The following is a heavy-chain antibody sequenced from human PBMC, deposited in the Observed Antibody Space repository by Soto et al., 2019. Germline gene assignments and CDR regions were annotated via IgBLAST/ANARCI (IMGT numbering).Heavy chain of an antibody. J-gene: IGHJ6*02. V-gene: IGHV3-30*18. CDR2: ISYDGSNK. D-gene: IGHD6-13*01. CDR3: AKDYSSSWYSSYYYYGMDV. Sequence: QVQLVESGGGVVQPGRSLRLSCAASGFTFSSYGMHWVRQAPGKGLEWVAVISYDGSNKYYADSVKGRFTISRDNSKNTLYLQMNSLRAEDTAVYYCAKDYSSSWYSSYYYYGMDVWGQGTTVTVSS. CDR1: GFTFSSYG.